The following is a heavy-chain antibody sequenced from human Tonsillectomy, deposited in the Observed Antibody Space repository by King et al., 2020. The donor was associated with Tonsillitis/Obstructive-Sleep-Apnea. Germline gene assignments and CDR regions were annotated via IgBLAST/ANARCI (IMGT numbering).Heavy chain of an antibody. Sequence: VQLVESGGGLVQPGRSLRLSCAASRFTFDDYAMHWVRQAPGKGLEWVSGISWTDGSIGYADSVKGRFTISRDNAKNSLYLQMNSLRAEDTALYYCAKSSHYYYDSMDVWGKGTTVTVSS. CDR1: RFTFDDYA. CDR2: ISWTDGSI. V-gene: IGHV3-9*01. CDR3: AKSSHYYYDSMDV. J-gene: IGHJ6*03.